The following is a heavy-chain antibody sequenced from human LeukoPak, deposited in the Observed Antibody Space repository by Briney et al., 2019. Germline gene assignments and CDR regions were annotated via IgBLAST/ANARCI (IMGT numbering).Heavy chain of an antibody. Sequence: SETLSLTCAVYGGSFSGYYWSWIRQPPGKGLEWIGEINHSGSTNYNLSLKSRVTISVDTSKNQFSLKLSSVTAADTAVYYCARGAIDLTFDYWGQGTLVTVSS. CDR1: GGSFSGYY. V-gene: IGHV4-34*01. CDR2: INHSGST. D-gene: IGHD3-9*01. J-gene: IGHJ4*02. CDR3: ARGAIDLTFDY.